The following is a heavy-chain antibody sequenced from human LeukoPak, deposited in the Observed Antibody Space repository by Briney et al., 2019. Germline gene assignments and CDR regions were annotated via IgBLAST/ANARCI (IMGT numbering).Heavy chain of an antibody. D-gene: IGHD2-2*01. V-gene: IGHV3-53*01. Sequence: GGSLRLSCAASGFTVSSNYMSWARQAPGKGLEWVSVIYSGGSTYYADSVKGRFTISRDNSKNTLYLQMNSLRAEDTAVYYCASLGYCSSTSCREYWGQGTLVTVSS. CDR3: ASLGYCSSTSCREY. J-gene: IGHJ4*02. CDR2: IYSGGST. CDR1: GFTVSSNY.